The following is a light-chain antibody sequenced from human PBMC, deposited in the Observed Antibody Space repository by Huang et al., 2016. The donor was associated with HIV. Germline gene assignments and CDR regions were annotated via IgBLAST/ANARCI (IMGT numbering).Light chain of an antibody. J-gene: IGKJ1*01. CDR3: QKYNDVPRT. V-gene: IGKV1-27*01. Sequence: DIQMTQSPSSLSASIGDRITISCRASQDIDAYLAWYQHKPGKVPNLLIYAASTLQSGGPARFSGSGSGTNFTLTIGSLQPEDVGSYYCQKYNDVPRTFGQGTKVEIK. CDR2: AAS. CDR1: QDIDAY.